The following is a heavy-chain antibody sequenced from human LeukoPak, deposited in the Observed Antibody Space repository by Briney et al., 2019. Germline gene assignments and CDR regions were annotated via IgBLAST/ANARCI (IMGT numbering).Heavy chain of an antibody. Sequence: KPGGSLRLSCAASGFTFNDYYMSWIRQAPGKGLEWVSYIGGSGTTIYYADSVKGRFTISRDNAKKSLYLEMNSLRAEDTAVYYCARGLVNGNYPFKSWGQGTLVTDSS. J-gene: IGHJ5*02. D-gene: IGHD4-17*01. CDR3: ARGLVNGNYPFKS. V-gene: IGHV3-11*04. CDR1: GFTFNDYY. CDR2: IGGSGTTI.